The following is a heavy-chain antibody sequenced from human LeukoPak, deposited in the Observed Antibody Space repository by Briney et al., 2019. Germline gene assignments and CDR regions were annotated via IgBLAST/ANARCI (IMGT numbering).Heavy chain of an antibody. CDR1: GYSFPSYW. CDR3: ARLPGYCSGGNCYFDY. D-gene: IGHD2-15*01. J-gene: IGHJ4*02. CDR2: IYPGDSDT. V-gene: IGHV5-51*01. Sequence: GESLKISCKGSGYSFPSYWIGWVRQMPGKGLEWMGIIYPGDSDTRYSPSFQGQVAISADKSISTAYLQWSSLKASDTAVYYCARLPGYCSGGNCYFDYWGQGTLVTVSS.